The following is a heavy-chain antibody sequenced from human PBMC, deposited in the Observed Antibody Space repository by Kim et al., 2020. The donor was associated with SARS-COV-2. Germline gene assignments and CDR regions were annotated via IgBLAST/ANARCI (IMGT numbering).Heavy chain of an antibody. CDR1: GGTFSSYA. Sequence: SVKVSCKASGGTFSSYAISWVRQVPGQGLEWMGGIIPIFGTANYAHKFQGRVTITADESTSTAYMELSSLRSEDTAVYYCARDGDYEYYYYGMDVWGQGTTVTVSS. CDR2: IIPIFGTA. V-gene: IGHV1-69*13. J-gene: IGHJ6*02. D-gene: IGHD4-17*01. CDR3: ARDGDYEYYYYGMDV.